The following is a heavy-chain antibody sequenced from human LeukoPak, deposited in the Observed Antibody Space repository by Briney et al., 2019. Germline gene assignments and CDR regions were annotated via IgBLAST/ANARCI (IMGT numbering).Heavy chain of an antibody. Sequence: PSETLSLTCAVSGYSISSGYYWGWIRQPPGKGLEWIGSIYHSGSTYYNPSLKSRGTISVDTSKNQFSLKLSSVTAADTAVYYCARHDPVTTDFDYWGQGTLVTVSS. CDR2: IYHSGST. D-gene: IGHD4-11*01. CDR1: GYSISSGYY. J-gene: IGHJ4*02. CDR3: ARHDPVTTDFDY. V-gene: IGHV4-38-2*01.